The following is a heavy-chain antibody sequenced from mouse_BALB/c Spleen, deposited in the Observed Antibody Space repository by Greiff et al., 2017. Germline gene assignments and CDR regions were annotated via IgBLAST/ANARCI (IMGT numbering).Heavy chain of an antibody. CDR1: GFTFSSFG. Sequence: DVHLVESGGGLVQPGGSRKLSCAASGFTFSSFGMHWVRQAPEKGLEWVAYISSGSSTIYYADTVKGRFTISRDNPKNTLFLQMTSLRSEDTAMYYCARGDYGTSFAYWGQGTLVTVSA. V-gene: IGHV5-17*02. J-gene: IGHJ3*01. D-gene: IGHD1-1*01. CDR2: ISSGSSTI. CDR3: ARGDYGTSFAY.